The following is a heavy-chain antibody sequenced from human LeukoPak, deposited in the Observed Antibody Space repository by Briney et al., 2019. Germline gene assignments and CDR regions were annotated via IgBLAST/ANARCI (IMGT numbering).Heavy chain of an antibody. CDR2: ISYDGSNK. V-gene: IGHV3-30-3*01. CDR3: ARAYYDFWSGYYTTNYSDY. D-gene: IGHD3-3*01. Sequence: PGGSLRLSCAASGFTFSSYAMHWVRQAPGKGLEWVAVISYDGSNKYYADSVKGRFTISRDNSKNTLYLQMNSLRAEDTAVYYCARAYYDFWSGYYTTNYSDYWGQGTLVTVSS. J-gene: IGHJ4*02. CDR1: GFTFSSYA.